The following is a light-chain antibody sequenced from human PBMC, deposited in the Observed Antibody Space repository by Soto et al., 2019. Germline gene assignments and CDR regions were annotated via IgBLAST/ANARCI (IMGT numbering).Light chain of an antibody. Sequence: EVVLTQSPATLSLSPGERATLSCRASQSVSNSLAWYQHKPGQAPRLLIYDAANRATGIPARFSGSGSGTDFALTISSLEPEDFAVYYCQVRSNWPPITFGQGTRQEIK. CDR2: DAA. CDR3: QVRSNWPPIT. J-gene: IGKJ5*01. V-gene: IGKV3-11*01. CDR1: QSVSNS.